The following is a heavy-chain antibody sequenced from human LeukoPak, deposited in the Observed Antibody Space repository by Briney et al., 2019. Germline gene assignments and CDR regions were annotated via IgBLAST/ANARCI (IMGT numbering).Heavy chain of an antibody. CDR1: GGSISGSSYY. V-gene: IGHV4-39*01. CDR3: ARRIDMGTIYFDY. CDR2: VHYSGRT. D-gene: IGHD5-24*01. Sequence: PSGTLSLTCTVSGGSISGSSYYWGWIRQPPGKGLEWIGSVHYSGRTYYNPSLKSRVTISVDTSKYQFSLNLISVTAADTAVYYCARRIDMGTIYFDYWGQGTLVTVSS. J-gene: IGHJ4*02.